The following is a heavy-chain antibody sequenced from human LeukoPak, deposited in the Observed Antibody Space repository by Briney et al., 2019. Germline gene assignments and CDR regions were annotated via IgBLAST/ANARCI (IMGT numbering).Heavy chain of an antibody. V-gene: IGHV1-18*01. CDR2: ISAYNGNT. D-gene: IGHD3-10*01. J-gene: IGHJ6*02. CDR3: ARTDRNHYYGSGSYQIYYYYYGMDV. CDR1: GYTFTSYG. Sequence: ASVKVSCKASGYTFTSYGISWVRQAPGQGLEWMGWISAYNGNTNYAQRLQGRVTMTTDTSTSTAYMELRSLRSDDTAVYYCARTDRNHYYGSGSYQIYYYYYGMDVWGQGTTVTVSS.